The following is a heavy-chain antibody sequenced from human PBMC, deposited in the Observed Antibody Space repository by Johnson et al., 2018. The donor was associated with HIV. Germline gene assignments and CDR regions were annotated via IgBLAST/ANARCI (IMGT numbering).Heavy chain of an antibody. D-gene: IGHD1-26*01. CDR2: IYSGGST. CDR3: AKGKYSGSYYTANDAFDI. V-gene: IGHV3-66*01. Sequence: VQLVESGGGLVQPGGSLRLSCAASGFTVSSNYMSWVRQAPGKGLEWVSVIYSGGSTYYADSVKGRFTISRDNSRNTLYLQMNSLRAEDTAVYYCAKGKYSGSYYTANDAFDIWGQGTMVTVSS. J-gene: IGHJ3*02. CDR1: GFTVSSNY.